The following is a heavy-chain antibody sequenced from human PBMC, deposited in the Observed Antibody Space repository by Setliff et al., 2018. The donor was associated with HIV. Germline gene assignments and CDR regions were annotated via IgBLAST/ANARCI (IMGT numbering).Heavy chain of an antibody. CDR2: IYSSGST. CDR3: ARDGWHYRSSWYVTHQYFKH. D-gene: IGHD6-19*01. CDR1: GGSISSYY. V-gene: IGHV4-39*07. J-gene: IGHJ1*01. Sequence: PSETLSLTCTVSGGSISSYYWSWIRQPPGKGLEWIGSIYSSGSTYYNPSLKSRVTISVDTSKKEFSLRLSSVTAADTAVYYCARDGWHYRSSWYVTHQYFKHWGQGTLVTVSS.